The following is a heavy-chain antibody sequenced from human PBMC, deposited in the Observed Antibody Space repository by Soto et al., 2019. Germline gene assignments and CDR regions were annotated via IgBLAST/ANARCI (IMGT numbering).Heavy chain of an antibody. CDR3: ARAGLPGTIGLYYCYGMDV. V-gene: IGHV4-59*01. CDR1: GGSISSYY. CDR2: IYYSGST. J-gene: IGHJ6*02. Sequence: QVQLQESGPGLVKPSETLSLTCTVSGGSISSYYWSWIRQPPGKGLEWIGYIYYSGSTNYNPSLKSRVTISVDTSKNQFSLKRSSVTAADTAVYDCARAGLPGTIGLYYCYGMDVWGQGTTVTVSS. D-gene: IGHD1-7*01.